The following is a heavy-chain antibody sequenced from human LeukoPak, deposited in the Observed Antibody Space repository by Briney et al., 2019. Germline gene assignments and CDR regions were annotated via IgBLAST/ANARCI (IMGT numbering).Heavy chain of an antibody. CDR2: ISYDGSNK. D-gene: IGHD2-2*02. Sequence: PGGSLRLSCAASGFTFSSYAMHWVRQAPGKGLEWVAVISYDGSNKYYAGSVKGRFTISRDNSKNTLYLQMNSLRAEDTAVYYCAREYCSSTSCYTGFDYWGQETLVTVSS. CDR1: GFTFSSYA. J-gene: IGHJ4*02. CDR3: AREYCSSTSCYTGFDY. V-gene: IGHV3-30-3*01.